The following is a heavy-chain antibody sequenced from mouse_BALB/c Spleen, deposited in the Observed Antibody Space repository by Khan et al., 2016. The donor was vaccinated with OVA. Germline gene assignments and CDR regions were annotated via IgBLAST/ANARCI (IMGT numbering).Heavy chain of an antibody. J-gene: IGHJ2*01. Sequence: QVQLQQSGAELAKPGASVKMSCKASGYTFTTYWMHWIKQRPGQGLEWIGYINPTSGYTDYNEKFKDRATLSADKSSSTAYMQRTSLTSEDSAVYYGTRDRIDYWGQGTTLTVSS. CDR3: TRDRIDY. CDR2: INPTSGYT. V-gene: IGHV1-7*01. CDR1: GYTFTTYW.